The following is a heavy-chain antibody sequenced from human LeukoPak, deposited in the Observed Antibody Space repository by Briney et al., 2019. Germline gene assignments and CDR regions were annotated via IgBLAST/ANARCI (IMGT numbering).Heavy chain of an antibody. Sequence: PSETLSLTCTVSGGSISSSSYYWSWIRQPPGKGLEWIGYIYYSGSTNYNPSLKSRVTISVDTSKNQFSLKLSSVTAADTAVYYCARVPRRGSSSGYFDYWGQGTLVTVSS. CDR3: ARVPRRGSSSGYFDY. V-gene: IGHV4-61*01. CDR1: GGSISSSSYY. J-gene: IGHJ4*02. CDR2: IYYSGST. D-gene: IGHD6-6*01.